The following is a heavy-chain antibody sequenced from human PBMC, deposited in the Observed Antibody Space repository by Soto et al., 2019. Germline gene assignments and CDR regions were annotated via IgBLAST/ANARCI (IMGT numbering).Heavy chain of an antibody. Sequence: GASVKVSCKASGGTFSSYTISWVRQAPGQGLEWMGRIIPILGIANYAQKFQGRVTITADKSTSTAYMELSSLRSEDTAVYYCARGANYYDSSQVDYWGQGTLVTVSS. D-gene: IGHD3-22*01. CDR1: GGTFSSYT. CDR3: ARGANYYDSSQVDY. J-gene: IGHJ4*02. V-gene: IGHV1-69*02. CDR2: IIPILGIA.